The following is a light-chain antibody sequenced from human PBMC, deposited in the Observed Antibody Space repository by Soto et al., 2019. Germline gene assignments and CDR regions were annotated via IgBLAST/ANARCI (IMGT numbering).Light chain of an antibody. V-gene: IGLV2-11*01. J-gene: IGLJ2*01. CDR1: SSDIGGYNY. Sequence: QSVLTQPLSVSGSPGQSVAVSCTGTSSDIGGYNYVSWYQQHPGRAPKLLIYDVSERPSGVPDRFSGSKSGYTASLTISGLQAEDEDDYYCCSYAGTNILIFGGGTKVTVL. CDR3: CSYAGTNILI. CDR2: DVS.